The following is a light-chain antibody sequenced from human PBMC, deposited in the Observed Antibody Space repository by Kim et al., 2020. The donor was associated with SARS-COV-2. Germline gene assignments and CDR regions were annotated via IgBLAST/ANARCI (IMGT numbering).Light chain of an antibody. J-gene: IGLJ2*01. V-gene: IGLV3-1*01. CDR3: QAWDSGTVV. Sequence: SYELTEPPSVSVSPGQTVTLTCSGDKLGEKYSCWYQQKSGQSPIFLTYQDFKRPSGIPDRFSGSNFGNTATLTSSGTQTVDEADYYCQAWDSGTVVFGGGTQLTVL. CDR1: KLGEKY. CDR2: QDF.